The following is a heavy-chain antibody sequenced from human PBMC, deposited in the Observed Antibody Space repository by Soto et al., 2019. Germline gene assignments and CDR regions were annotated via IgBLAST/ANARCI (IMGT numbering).Heavy chain of an antibody. D-gene: IGHD2-2*01. CDR3: ARDRYCSSTSYYAPLDAFDI. J-gene: IGHJ3*02. CDR2: IIPILGIA. Sequence: SVKVSCKASGGTFSSYTISWVRQAPGQGLEWMGRIIPILGIANYAQKFQGRVTITADKSTSTAYMELRSLRSDDTAVYYCARDRYCSSTSYYAPLDAFDIWGQGTMVTVSS. V-gene: IGHV1-69*04. CDR1: GGTFSSYT.